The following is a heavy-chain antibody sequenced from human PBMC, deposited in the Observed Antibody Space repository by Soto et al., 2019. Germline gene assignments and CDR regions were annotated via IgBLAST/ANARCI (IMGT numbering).Heavy chain of an antibody. V-gene: IGHV5-10-1*01. CDR3: ARHLLYGDLLGMDV. Sequence: GESLKISFKGSGYSFTSYWITWVRQMPGKGLEWMGRIDPSDSYTNYSPSFEGHVTISADKSISTAYLQWSSLKASDTAMYYCARHLLYGDLLGMDVWGQGTTVTVSS. CDR1: GYSFTSYW. J-gene: IGHJ6*02. CDR2: IDPSDSYT. D-gene: IGHD4-17*01.